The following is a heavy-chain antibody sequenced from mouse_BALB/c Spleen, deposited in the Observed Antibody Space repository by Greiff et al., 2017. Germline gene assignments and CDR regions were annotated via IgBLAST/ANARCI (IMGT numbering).Heavy chain of an antibody. CDR1: GFNIKDYY. CDR3: APTGLDY. D-gene: IGHD2-10*01. Sequence: VQLQQSGAELVKPGASVKLSCTASGFNIKDYYMHWVKQRPEQGLEWIGWIDPENGNTIYDPKFQGKASITADTSSNTAYLQLSSLTSEDTAVYYCAPTGLDYWGQGTTLTVSS. CDR2: IDPENGNT. V-gene: IGHV14-1*02. J-gene: IGHJ2*01.